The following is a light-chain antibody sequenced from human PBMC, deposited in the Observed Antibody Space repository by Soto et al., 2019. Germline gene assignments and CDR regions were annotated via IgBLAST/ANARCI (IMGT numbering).Light chain of an antibody. Sequence: DIQMTQSPSTLSASVGDRVTITCRASQSISIWLAWYQQRPGKAPNILIYDASTLVSGVPSRFSGSGSGTEFTLTISSLQPDDFATYYCQQYNNYFSWTFGQGTKVEIK. CDR1: QSISIW. CDR2: DAS. J-gene: IGKJ1*01. CDR3: QQYNNYFSWT. V-gene: IGKV1-5*01.